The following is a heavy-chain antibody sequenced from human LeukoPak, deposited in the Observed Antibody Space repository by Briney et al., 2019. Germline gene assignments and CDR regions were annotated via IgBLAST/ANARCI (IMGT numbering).Heavy chain of an antibody. Sequence: GGSLRLSCAASGFTFSSYWMHWVRQAPGKGLVWVSRINSDGSSPSYADSVKGRFTISRDNAKNTLYLQMNSLRAEDTAVYYCARDRDSLGYFDYWGQGTLVTVSS. D-gene: IGHD1-26*01. CDR2: INSDGSSP. CDR3: ARDRDSLGYFDY. J-gene: IGHJ4*02. CDR1: GFTFSSYW. V-gene: IGHV3-74*01.